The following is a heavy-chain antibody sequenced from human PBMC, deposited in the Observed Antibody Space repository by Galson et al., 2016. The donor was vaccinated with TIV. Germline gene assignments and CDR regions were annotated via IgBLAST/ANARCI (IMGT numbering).Heavy chain of an antibody. J-gene: IGHJ4*02. CDR3: ARETASYDFWGDNYRPFDH. Sequence: TLSLPCTVSSDSISSGNYYWNWIRQPAGEGLEWIGHVYRSGSTNYNPSLKSRVTISTDTSKHQFSLKLSSVTATDTAVYYCARETASYDFWGDNYRPFDHWGQGTLVTVSS. CDR2: VYRSGST. V-gene: IGHV4-61*09. D-gene: IGHD3-3*01. CDR1: SDSISSGNYY.